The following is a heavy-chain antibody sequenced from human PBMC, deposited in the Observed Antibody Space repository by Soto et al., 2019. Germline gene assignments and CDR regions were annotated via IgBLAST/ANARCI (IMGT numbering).Heavy chain of an antibody. CDR1: GYSFTSYW. D-gene: IGHD2-2*02. Sequence: RESLKISCKGSGYSFTSYWISWVRQMPGKGLEWMGRIDPSDSYTNYSPSFQGHVTISADKPISTAYLQWSSLKASDTAMYYCARKYQLLYSAWFDPWGQGTLVTVSS. V-gene: IGHV5-10-1*01. J-gene: IGHJ5*02. CDR3: ARKYQLLYSAWFDP. CDR2: IDPSDSYT.